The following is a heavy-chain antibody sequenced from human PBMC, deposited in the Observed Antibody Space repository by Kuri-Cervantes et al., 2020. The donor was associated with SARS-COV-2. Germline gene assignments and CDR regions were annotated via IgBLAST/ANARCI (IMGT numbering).Heavy chain of an antibody. J-gene: IGHJ6*02. Sequence: GESLKISCAASGFTFSSYAMHWARQAPGKGLEWVAVISYDGSNKYYADSVKGRFTISRDNSKNTLYLQMNSLRAEDTAVYYCARAFVVVVAAWRTGMDVWGQGTTVTVSS. D-gene: IGHD2-15*01. CDR1: GFTFSSYA. V-gene: IGHV3-30-3*01. CDR2: ISYDGSNK. CDR3: ARAFVVVVAAWRTGMDV.